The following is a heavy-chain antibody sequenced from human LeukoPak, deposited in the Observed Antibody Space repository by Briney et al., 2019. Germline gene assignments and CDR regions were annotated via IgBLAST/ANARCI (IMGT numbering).Heavy chain of an antibody. Sequence: SETLSLTCSVSGYSITSGYYWGWIRQPPGKGLEWIGGIYHGGPTYYNPSLMRRVTMSVDTSKNQFSLKLSSVTAAHTAVYYCARLPGPNWIDPWGQGTLVTVSP. J-gene: IGHJ5*02. CDR2: IYHGGPT. CDR3: ARLPGPNWIDP. V-gene: IGHV4-38-2*02. D-gene: IGHD3-10*01. CDR1: GYSITSGYY.